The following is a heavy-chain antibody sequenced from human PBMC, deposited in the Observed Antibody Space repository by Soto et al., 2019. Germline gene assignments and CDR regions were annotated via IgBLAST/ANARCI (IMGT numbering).Heavy chain of an antibody. CDR2: IIPIFGTA. D-gene: IGHD6-6*01. CDR3: ARVPTSSSSFFDY. V-gene: IGHV1-69*13. CDR1: GGTFSSYA. Sequence: ASVKVSCKASGGTFSSYAISWVRQAPGQGLEWMGGIIPIFGTANYAQKFQGRVTITADESTSTAYMELSSLRSEDTAVYYCARVPTSSSSFFDYWGQGTLVTVSS. J-gene: IGHJ4*02.